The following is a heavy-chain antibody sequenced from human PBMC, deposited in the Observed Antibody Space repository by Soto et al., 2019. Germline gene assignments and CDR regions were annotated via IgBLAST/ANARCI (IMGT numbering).Heavy chain of an antibody. CDR1: GGTFSIYG. Sequence: VKVSCKASGGTFSIYGFSWVRQAPGQGPEWIGGIIPILTTPNYAQKFQGRVTIVADESTTTVYMELSSLKFEDTAVYYCATSVGIAQTGEEGMDVWGQGTSVTVSS. CDR3: ATSVGIAQTGEEGMDV. V-gene: IGHV1-69*13. CDR2: IIPILTTP. D-gene: IGHD2-8*02. J-gene: IGHJ6*02.